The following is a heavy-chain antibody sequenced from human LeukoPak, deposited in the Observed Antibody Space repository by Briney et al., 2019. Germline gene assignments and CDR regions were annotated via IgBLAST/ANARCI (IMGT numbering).Heavy chain of an antibody. CDR1: GYTFTSYG. D-gene: IGHD3-9*01. V-gene: IGHV1-18*01. Sequence: ASVKVSCKASGYTFTSYGISWVRQAPGQGLEWMGWISAYNGNTNYAQKLQGRVTMTTDTSTSTAYMELRSLRSDDTAVYYCARGWHYDILTGYFPIGMDVWGQGTTVTVSS. CDR3: ARGWHYDILTGYFPIGMDV. J-gene: IGHJ6*02. CDR2: ISAYNGNT.